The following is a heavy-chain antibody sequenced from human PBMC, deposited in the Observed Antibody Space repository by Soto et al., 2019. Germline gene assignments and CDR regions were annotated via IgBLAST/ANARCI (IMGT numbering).Heavy chain of an antibody. V-gene: IGHV4-59*08. CDR1: GGSISSYY. Sequence: QVQLQESGPGLVKPSETLSLTCTVSGGSISSYYWSWIRQPPGKGLEWIGYIYYSGSTNYNPSLKSRVTISVDTSKNQFSLKLSSVTAVDTAVYYCARRYGDASDYWGQGTLVTVSS. J-gene: IGHJ4*02. CDR2: IYYSGST. D-gene: IGHD4-17*01. CDR3: ARRYGDASDY.